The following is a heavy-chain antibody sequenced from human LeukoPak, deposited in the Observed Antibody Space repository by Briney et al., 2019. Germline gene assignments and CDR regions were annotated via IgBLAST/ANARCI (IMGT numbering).Heavy chain of an antibody. CDR3: ARLRYNWNYGTMDY. D-gene: IGHD1-7*01. Sequence: SETLSLSCTVSGGSISSNSYYWGWIRQPPGKGLEWIGSIFYSGSSYSNPSLKSRVTISVDTPKNQFSLNLSSVTAADTAVYYCARLRYNWNYGTMDYWGQGTLVTVSS. V-gene: IGHV4-39*01. CDR1: GGSISSNSYY. CDR2: IFYSGSS. J-gene: IGHJ4*02.